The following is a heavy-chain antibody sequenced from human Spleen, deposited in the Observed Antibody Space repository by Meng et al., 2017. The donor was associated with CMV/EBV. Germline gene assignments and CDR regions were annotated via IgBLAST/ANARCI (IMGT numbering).Heavy chain of an antibody. CDR2: IRFDGISK. J-gene: IGHJ3*01. CDR1: AFTFSTSG. Sequence: GESLKISCAASAFTFSTSGMHWVRQAPGKGLEWVAFIRFDGISKYYANFVKGRFTISRDNPKNTLYLQMSSLRAEDTAMYFCARDLTFRSLDAFDLWGQGTMVTVSS. V-gene: IGHV3-30*02. CDR3: ARDLTFRSLDAFDL. D-gene: IGHD4/OR15-4a*01.